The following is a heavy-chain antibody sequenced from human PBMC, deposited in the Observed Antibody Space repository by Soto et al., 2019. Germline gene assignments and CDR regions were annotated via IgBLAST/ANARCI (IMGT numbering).Heavy chain of an antibody. J-gene: IGHJ4*02. CDR1: GFSFRSYA. CDR2: ISYDGSNK. V-gene: IGHV3-30-3*01. Sequence: QVQLVESGGGVVQPGRSLRLSCAASGFSFRSYAMHWVRQTPGKGLEWVAVISYDGSNKYYADSVKGRFTISRDNSKNTLYLQMNSLRAEDTAVYYCAREYCSSTSCYGLDYWGQGTLVTVSS. D-gene: IGHD2-2*01. CDR3: AREYCSSTSCYGLDY.